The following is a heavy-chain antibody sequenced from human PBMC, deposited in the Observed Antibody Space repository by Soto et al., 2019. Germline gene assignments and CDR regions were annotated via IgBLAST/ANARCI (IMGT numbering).Heavy chain of an antibody. D-gene: IGHD1-26*01. CDR1: GGTFSSYT. CDR2: IIPILGIA. Sequence: QVQLVQSGAEVKKPGSSVKVSCKASGGTFSSYTISWVRQAPGQGLEWMGRIIPILGIANYAQKFQGRVTITADTSTSTAYMELRSVRSEDRAVYYCASDHVEILRPYGMDVWGQGTPVTVSS. V-gene: IGHV1-69*02. J-gene: IGHJ6*02. CDR3: ASDHVEILRPYGMDV.